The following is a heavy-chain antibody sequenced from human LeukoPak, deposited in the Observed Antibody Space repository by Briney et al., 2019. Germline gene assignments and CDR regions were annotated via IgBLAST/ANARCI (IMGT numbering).Heavy chain of an antibody. CDR2: ISYDGSNE. V-gene: IGHV3-30*04. D-gene: IGHD2/OR15-2a*01. CDR3: ARGNDYFTYYFDY. J-gene: IGHJ4*02. CDR1: GFTFSSYV. Sequence: GRSLRLSCAASGFTFSSYVMHWVRQAPGKGLEWVAIISYDGSNEYYADSVKGRFTISRDNSKNTLYLQMNSLRAADTAVYYCARGNDYFTYYFDYWGQGTLVTVSS.